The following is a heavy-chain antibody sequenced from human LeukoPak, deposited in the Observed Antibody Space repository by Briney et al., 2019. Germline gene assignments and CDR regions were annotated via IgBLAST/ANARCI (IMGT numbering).Heavy chain of an antibody. Sequence: SDTLSLTCAVSGGSFIGYHWNSIRQPPGKGLEWIGEINHSGSTNTHPSLKRRGTISLDTSKNQSSLKLRSVTAADTAVYYCARDPTTVVTTPYYFDDWGQGTLVT. CDR2: INHSGST. CDR3: ARDPTTVVTTPYYFDD. CDR1: GGSFIGYH. V-gene: IGHV4-34*04. J-gene: IGHJ4*02. D-gene: IGHD4-23*01.